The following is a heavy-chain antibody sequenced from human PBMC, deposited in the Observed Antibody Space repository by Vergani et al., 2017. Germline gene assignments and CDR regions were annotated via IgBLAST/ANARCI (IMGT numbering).Heavy chain of an antibody. V-gene: IGHV4-4*07. J-gene: IGHJ3*02. CDR3: ARCGGDCPFDAFDI. CDR2: IYTSGST. CDR1: GGSISSYY. D-gene: IGHD2-21*02. Sequence: QVQLQESGPGLVKPSETLSLTCTVSGGSISSYYWSWIRQPAGKGLEWIGRIYTSGSTNYNPSLKSRVNMSVDTSKNQFSLKLSSVTAADTAVYYCARCGGDCPFDAFDIWGQGTMVTVSS.